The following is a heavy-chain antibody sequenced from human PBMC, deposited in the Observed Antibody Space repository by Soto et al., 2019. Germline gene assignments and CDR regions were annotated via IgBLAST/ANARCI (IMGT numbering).Heavy chain of an antibody. CDR2: IYTSWST. CDR1: GGSISSYY. Sequence: QVQLQESGPGLVKPSETLSLTCTVSGGSISSYYWSWIRQPAGKGLEWIGRIYTSWSTNYNPSLKSRVTMSVDTSKNQFSLKLSSVTAADTAVYYCARELGGYDFWSGYYPTRWFDPWGQGTLVTVSS. V-gene: IGHV4-4*07. D-gene: IGHD3-3*01. CDR3: ARELGGYDFWSGYYPTRWFDP. J-gene: IGHJ5*02.